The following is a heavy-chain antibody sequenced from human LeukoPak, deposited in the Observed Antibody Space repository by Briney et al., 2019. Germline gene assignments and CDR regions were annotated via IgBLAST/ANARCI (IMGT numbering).Heavy chain of an antibody. Sequence: GGSLRLSCAASGFIFTDYWMNWVRQAPGKGLEWVAVISYDGSNKYYADSVKGRFTISRDNSKNTLYLQMNSLRAEDTAVYYCAKDANTVTTWDYFDYWGQGTLVTVSS. D-gene: IGHD4-17*01. CDR1: GFIFTDYW. V-gene: IGHV3-30*18. CDR2: ISYDGSNK. CDR3: AKDANTVTTWDYFDY. J-gene: IGHJ4*02.